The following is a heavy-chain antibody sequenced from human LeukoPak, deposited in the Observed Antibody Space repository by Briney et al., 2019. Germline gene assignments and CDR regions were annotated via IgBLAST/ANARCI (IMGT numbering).Heavy chain of an antibody. CDR2: ISGSGATT. CDR3: AKATYSSSWNLYFDY. Sequence: GGSLRLSCAASGFTFSNYAMNWVRQAPGKGQEWVSTISGSGATTYYADSVKGRFTISRDNSKNTLYLLMNSLRAEDTAVYYCAKATYSSSWNLYFDYWGQGTLVTVSS. V-gene: IGHV3-23*01. CDR1: GFTFSNYA. D-gene: IGHD6-13*01. J-gene: IGHJ4*02.